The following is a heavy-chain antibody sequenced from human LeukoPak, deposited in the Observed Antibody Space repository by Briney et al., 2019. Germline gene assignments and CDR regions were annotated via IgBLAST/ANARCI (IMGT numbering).Heavy chain of an antibody. D-gene: IGHD2-2*01. Sequence: SGGSLRLSCAASGFTFSSYAMSWVRQAPGKGLEWVSAISGSGGSTYYADSVKGRFTISRDNSKNTLYPQMNSLRAEDTAVYYCATSLTDTPGYFDYWGQGTLVTVSS. CDR1: GFTFSSYA. V-gene: IGHV3-23*01. CDR2: ISGSGGST. J-gene: IGHJ4*02. CDR3: ATSLTDTPGYFDY.